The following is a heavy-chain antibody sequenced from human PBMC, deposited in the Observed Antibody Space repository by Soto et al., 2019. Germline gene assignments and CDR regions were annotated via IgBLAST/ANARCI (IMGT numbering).Heavy chain of an antibody. CDR2: IIPILGIA. CDR1: GGTFSSYT. J-gene: IGHJ4*02. CDR3: ARTRRGGGSVTDY. Sequence: QVQLVQSGAEVKKPGSSVKVSCKASGGTFSSYTISWVRQAPGQGLEWMGRIIPILGIANYAQKFQGRVTITADKSTSTAYMELSSLRSEDTAVYYCARTRRGGGSVTDYWGQGTLVTVSS. D-gene: IGHD2-15*01. V-gene: IGHV1-69*02.